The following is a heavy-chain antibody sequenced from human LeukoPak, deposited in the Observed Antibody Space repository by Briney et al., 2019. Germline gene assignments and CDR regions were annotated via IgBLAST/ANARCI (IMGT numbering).Heavy chain of an antibody. D-gene: IGHD2-21*01. CDR3: ARGQRPTDITIFLTPYYNHMDV. J-gene: IGHJ6*03. V-gene: IGHV1-8*02. CDR1: GYTFTSYG. CDR2: MNPNSGNT. Sequence: GASVKVSCKASGYTFTSYGISWVRQAPGQGLEWMGWMNPNSGNTGYAQKFQGRVTMTRNTSISTAYMELSSLRSEDTAVYYCARGQRPTDITIFLTPYYNHMDVWGKGTTVTVS.